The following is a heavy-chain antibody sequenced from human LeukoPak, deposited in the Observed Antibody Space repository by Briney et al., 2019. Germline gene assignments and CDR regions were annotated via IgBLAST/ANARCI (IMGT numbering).Heavy chain of an antibody. D-gene: IGHD3-22*01. Sequence: GGSLRLSCAASGFTFSSNAMSWVRQAPGKGLEWVSAISGSGDSTYYADSVKGRFTISRDNSKNTLYLQMNSLRAEDTAVYYCARDPPYYYDSSGPTYYFDYWGQGTLVTVSS. CDR3: ARDPPYYYDSSGPTYYFDY. CDR2: ISGSGDST. V-gene: IGHV3-23*01. J-gene: IGHJ4*02. CDR1: GFTFSSNA.